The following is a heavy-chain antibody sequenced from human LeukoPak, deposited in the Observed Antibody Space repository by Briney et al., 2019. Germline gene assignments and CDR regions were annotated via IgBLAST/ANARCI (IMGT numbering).Heavy chain of an antibody. D-gene: IGHD1-26*01. V-gene: IGHV3-30*18. CDR2: ISYDGSNK. CDR3: AKGGLGYSGSYYVGY. J-gene: IGHJ4*02. Sequence: GGSLRLSCAASGFTFSSYGMHWVRQAPGKGLEWVAVISYDGSNKYYADSVKGRFTISRDNSKNTLYLQMNSLRAEDTAVYYCAKGGLGYSGSYYVGYWGQGTLVTVAS. CDR1: GFTFSSYG.